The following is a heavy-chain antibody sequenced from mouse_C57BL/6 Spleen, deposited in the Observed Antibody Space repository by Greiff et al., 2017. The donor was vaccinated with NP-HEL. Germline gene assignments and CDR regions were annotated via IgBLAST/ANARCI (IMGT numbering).Heavy chain of an antibody. V-gene: IGHV1-18*01. J-gene: IGHJ3*01. D-gene: IGHD1-1*01. CDR2: INPNNGGT. Sequence: VQLQQSGPELVKPGASVKIPCKASGYTFTNYNMDWVKQSHGKSLEWIGDINPNNGGTSYNKKFKGKATLTADKSSSTAYMELRSLTSEDTAVDYCARSGDCGSGDFAYWGQGTLVTVSA. CDR1: GYTFTNYN. CDR3: ARSGDCGSGDFAY.